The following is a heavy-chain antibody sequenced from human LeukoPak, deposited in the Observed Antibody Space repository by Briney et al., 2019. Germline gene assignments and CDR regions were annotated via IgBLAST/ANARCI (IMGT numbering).Heavy chain of an antibody. Sequence: SETLSLTCTVSGGSVSSGSFYWSWIRQPPGKGLEWIGYIYYSGGTKYNPSLNSRVTISIDTSNNQFSLKLNSATAADTAVYYCARVGGSGSYLHWFDPWGQGTLVTVSS. CDR2: IYYSGGT. CDR3: ARVGGSGSYLHWFDP. CDR1: GGSVSSGSFY. J-gene: IGHJ5*02. V-gene: IGHV4-61*01. D-gene: IGHD3-10*01.